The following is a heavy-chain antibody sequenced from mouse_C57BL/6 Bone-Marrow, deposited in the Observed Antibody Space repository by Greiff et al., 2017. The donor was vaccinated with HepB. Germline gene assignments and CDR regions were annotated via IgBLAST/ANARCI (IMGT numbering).Heavy chain of an antibody. CDR2: IHPNSGST. CDR3: ARGYSGSTLYFDV. CDR1: GYTFTSYW. V-gene: IGHV1-64*01. Sequence: QVQLQQPGAELVKPGASVKLSCKASGYTFTSYWMHWVKQRPGQGLEWIGMIHPNSGSTNYNEKFKSKATLTVDKSSSTAYMQLSSLTSEDSAVYYCARGYSGSTLYFDVWGTGTTVTVSS. J-gene: IGHJ1*03. D-gene: IGHD1-1*01.